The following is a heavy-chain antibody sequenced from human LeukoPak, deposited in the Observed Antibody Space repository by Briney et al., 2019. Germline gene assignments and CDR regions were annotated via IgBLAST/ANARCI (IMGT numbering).Heavy chain of an antibody. J-gene: IGHJ1*01. CDR2: ISANSATT. CDR3: VSPGYISSSWFH. D-gene: IGHD3-16*02. V-gene: IGHV3-23*01. Sequence: GGSLRLSCAASGFTFHNYALSWVRQAPGKGLEWVSTISANSATTFYAGSVEGRFTISRDNSDDKLFLQMNSLRVEDTAVYCCVSPGYISSSWFHWGRGTLVTVSS. CDR1: GFTFHNYA.